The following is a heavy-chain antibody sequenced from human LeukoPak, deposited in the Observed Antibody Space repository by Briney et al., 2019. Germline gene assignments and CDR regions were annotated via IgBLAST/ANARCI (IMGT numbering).Heavy chain of an antibody. J-gene: IGHJ3*02. CDR1: GYSFSNFW. V-gene: IGHV5-51*01. Sequence: GEPLKISCKGSGYSFSNFWIGWVRQMPGKGLEWMGIINPGDSDTRYRPSLQGQVTISVDKSITTAYLQWSSLKASDTAMYYCARLPNYYDTGGLAFDIWGQGTLVTVSS. CDR2: INPGDSDT. CDR3: ARLPNYYDTGGLAFDI. D-gene: IGHD3-22*01.